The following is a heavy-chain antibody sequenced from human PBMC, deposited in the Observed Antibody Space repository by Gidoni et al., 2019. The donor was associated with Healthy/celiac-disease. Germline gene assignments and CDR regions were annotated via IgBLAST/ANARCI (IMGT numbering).Heavy chain of an antibody. CDR2: IYYSGST. D-gene: IGHD1-26*01. J-gene: IGHJ5*02. Sequence: QLQLQESGPGLVKPSETLSLTCTVPGGSISSSSYYWGWIRQPPGKGLEWIGSIYYSGSTYYNPSLKSRVTISVDTSKNQFSLKLSSVTAADTAVYYCARDNSPVGAGTSGFDPWGQGTLVTVSS. CDR1: GGSISSSSYY. V-gene: IGHV4-39*07. CDR3: ARDNSPVGAGTSGFDP.